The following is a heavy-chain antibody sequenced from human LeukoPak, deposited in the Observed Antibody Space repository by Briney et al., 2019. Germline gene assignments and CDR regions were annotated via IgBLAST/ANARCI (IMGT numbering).Heavy chain of an antibody. D-gene: IGHD3-10*01. CDR3: ALGVWFGELTLDY. Sequence: SETLSLTCTVPGGSISSGDYYWSWIRQPPGKGLEWIGYIPYSGSTYYNPSLKGRVTISVDTSKNQFSLKLSSVTAADTAVYYCALGVWFGELTLDYWGQGTLVTVSS. CDR1: GGSISSGDYY. CDR2: IPYSGST. V-gene: IGHV4-30-4*01. J-gene: IGHJ4*02.